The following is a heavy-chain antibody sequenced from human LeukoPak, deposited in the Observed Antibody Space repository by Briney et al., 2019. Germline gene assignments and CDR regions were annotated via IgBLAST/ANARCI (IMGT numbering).Heavy chain of an antibody. V-gene: IGHV4-39*01. CDR1: GGSISSSSYY. CDR3: ARQEQWLVLGPYYFDY. Sequence: SETLSLTCTVSGGSISSSSYYWGWIRQPPGKGLERIGTIYYTGTTYCNPSLKSRVTISVDTSRNQFSLKVTSVTAADTAVYYCARQEQWLVLGPYYFDYWGQGNLVTVSS. D-gene: IGHD6-19*01. CDR2: IYYTGTT. J-gene: IGHJ4*02.